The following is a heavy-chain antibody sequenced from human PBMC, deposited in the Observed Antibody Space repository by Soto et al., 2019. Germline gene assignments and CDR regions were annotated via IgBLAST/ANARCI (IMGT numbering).Heavy chain of an antibody. CDR2: ISGSGGRT. V-gene: IGHV3-23*01. CDR3: AKDPAPFGVVWYSFDY. D-gene: IGHD3-3*01. CDR1: GFTFSSYA. Sequence: EVQLLESGGGLVQPGGSLRLSCAASGFTFSSYAMSWVRQAPGKGLEWVSAISGSGGRTYYADSVKGRFTISRDNSKNTLYLQMNRLRAEDTAGYYFAKDPAPFGVVWYSFDYWGQGTLVTVSS. J-gene: IGHJ4*02.